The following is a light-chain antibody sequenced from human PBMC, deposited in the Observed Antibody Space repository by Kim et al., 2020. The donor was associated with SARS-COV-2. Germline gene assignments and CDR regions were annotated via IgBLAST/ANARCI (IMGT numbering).Light chain of an antibody. J-gene: IGLJ2*01. Sequence: QRGTISDTGSISNIGAGYDVHWYQKLPGTAPKLLLYGNSNRPSGVPDRFSGSKSGTSASLAITGLQAEDEADYYCQSYDSSLSGVVFGGGTQLTVL. CDR3: QSYDSSLSGVV. CDR1: ISNIGAGYD. CDR2: GNS. V-gene: IGLV1-40*01.